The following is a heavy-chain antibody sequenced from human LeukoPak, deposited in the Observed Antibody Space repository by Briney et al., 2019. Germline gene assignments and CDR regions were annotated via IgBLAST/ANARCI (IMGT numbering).Heavy chain of an antibody. CDR2: IYTSGST. CDR3: ARENSGSYREFDY. V-gene: IGHV4-4*07. D-gene: IGHD1-26*01. J-gene: IGHJ4*02. Sequence: ASETLSLTCTVSGGSISSYYWSWIRQPAGKGLEWIGRIYTSGSTNYNASLKSRVSMSVDTSKNQFSLKLSSVTAADTAVFYCARENSGSYREFDYWGQGTLVTVSS. CDR1: GGSISSYY.